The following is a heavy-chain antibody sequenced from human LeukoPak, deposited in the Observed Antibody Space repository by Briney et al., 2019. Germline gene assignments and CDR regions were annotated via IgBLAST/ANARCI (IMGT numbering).Heavy chain of an antibody. Sequence: GGSLRLSCAASGFTFSNYEMNWVRQAPGKGLERVSYISSSGSTLYYADSVKGRFTISRDNAKNSLYLQMNSLRAEDTAVYYCARNRGGRPVDYWGQGSLVTVSS. CDR2: ISSSGSTL. J-gene: IGHJ4*02. V-gene: IGHV3-48*03. D-gene: IGHD3-10*01. CDR1: GFTFSNYE. CDR3: ARNRGGRPVDY.